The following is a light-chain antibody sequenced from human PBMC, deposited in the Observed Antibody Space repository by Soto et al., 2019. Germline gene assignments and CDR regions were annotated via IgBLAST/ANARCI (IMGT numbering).Light chain of an antibody. CDR1: QNIRNY. Sequence: DIQMTQSPSSLSASVGDRVTITCRASQNIRNYLNWYQQKPGKAPKLLIDFASNLQSGVPSRFSGSGSGTDFTLTIGSLQPADFATYYCQQTYTTPLTFGGGTKVDIK. CDR3: QQTYTTPLT. V-gene: IGKV1-39*01. J-gene: IGKJ4*01. CDR2: FAS.